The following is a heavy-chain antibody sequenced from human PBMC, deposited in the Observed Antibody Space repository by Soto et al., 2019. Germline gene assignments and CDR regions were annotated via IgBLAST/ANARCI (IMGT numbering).Heavy chain of an antibody. D-gene: IGHD3-10*01. CDR3: ARAVAPYFGTWFDP. CDR2: ISHTGST. V-gene: IGHV4-30-2*01. J-gene: IGHJ5*02. CDR1: GGSITSGNSYS. Sequence: SETLSLTCAGSGGSITSGNSYSWSWIRQPPGKGLEWIGSISHTGSTSYNPSLKSRLTMSVDKSKNQFSLRLSSVTAADMAVYYCARAVAPYFGTWFDPWGQGILVTVSS.